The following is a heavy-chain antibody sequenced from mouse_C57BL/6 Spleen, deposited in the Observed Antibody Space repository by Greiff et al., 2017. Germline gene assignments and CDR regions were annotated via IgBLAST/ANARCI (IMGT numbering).Heavy chain of an antibody. Sequence: EVQLQQSGPELVKPGASVKISCKASGYSFTDYNMNWVKQSNGKSLEWIGVINPNYGTTSYNQKFKGKATLTVDQSSSTAYMQLTSLTSEDSAVYYCARSETGAALRRGFAYWGQGTLVTVSA. J-gene: IGHJ3*01. V-gene: IGHV1-39*01. CDR1: GYSFTDYN. D-gene: IGHD6-1*01. CDR3: ARSETGAALRRGFAY. CDR2: INPNYGTT.